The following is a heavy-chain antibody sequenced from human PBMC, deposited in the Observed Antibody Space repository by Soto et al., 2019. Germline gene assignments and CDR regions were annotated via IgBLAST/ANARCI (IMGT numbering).Heavy chain of an antibody. D-gene: IGHD2-8*01. V-gene: IGHV3-30-3*01. Sequence: PGGSLRLSCAASGFTFSSYAMHWVRQAPGKGLEWVAVISYDGSNKYYADSVKGRFTISRDNSKNTLYLQMNSLRAEDTAVYYCARAIVLMVYADVGFDPWGQGTLVTVSS. CDR3: ARAIVLMVYADVGFDP. CDR1: GFTFSSYA. J-gene: IGHJ5*02. CDR2: ISYDGSNK.